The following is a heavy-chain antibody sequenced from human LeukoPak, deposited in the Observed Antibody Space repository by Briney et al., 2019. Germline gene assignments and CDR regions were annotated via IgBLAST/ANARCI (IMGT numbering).Heavy chain of an antibody. J-gene: IGHJ4*02. D-gene: IGHD6-13*01. CDR3: ARDQVGGAVDY. CDR1: GFTFSSNA. CDR2: ISDSGTKK. V-gene: IGHV3-30*19. Sequence: PGGSLRLSCAASGFTFSSNAMHWVRQAPGKGLEWVAVISDSGTKKYYADSVKGRFTLSRDNSKNMLYLQMNSLRVEDTAVYYCARDQVGGAVDYWGQGTLVTVSS.